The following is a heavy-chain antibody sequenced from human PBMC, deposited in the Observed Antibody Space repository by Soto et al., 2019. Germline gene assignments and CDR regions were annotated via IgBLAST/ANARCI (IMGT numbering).Heavy chain of an antibody. CDR1: GGSFSGYY. CDR2: INHSGST. J-gene: IGHJ6*02. V-gene: IGHV4-34*01. Sequence: SETLSLTCAVYGGSFSGYYWSWIRQPPGKGLEWIGEINHSGSTNYNPSLKSRVTISVDTSKNQFSLKLSSVTAADTAVYYCARGRGVWSGYYRGTHGMDVWGQGTTVTVSS. CDR3: ARGRGVWSGYYRGTHGMDV. D-gene: IGHD3-3*01.